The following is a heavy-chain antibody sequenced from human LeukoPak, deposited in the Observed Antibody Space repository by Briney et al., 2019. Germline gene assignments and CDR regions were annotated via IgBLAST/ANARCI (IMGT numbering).Heavy chain of an antibody. Sequence: GASVKVSCKASGGTFSSYAISWVRQAPGQGLEWMGGIIPIFGTANYAQKFQGRVTITADESTSTAYMELSSLRSEDTAVYYCARVLSGSYSWFDPWGQGTLVTVSS. V-gene: IGHV1-69*13. CDR1: GGTFSSYA. CDR3: ARVLSGSYSWFDP. D-gene: IGHD1-26*01. CDR2: IIPIFGTA. J-gene: IGHJ5*02.